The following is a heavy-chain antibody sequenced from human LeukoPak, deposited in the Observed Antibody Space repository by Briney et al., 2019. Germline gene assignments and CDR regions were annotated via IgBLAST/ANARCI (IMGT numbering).Heavy chain of an antibody. Sequence: GASVKVSCKASGYTFTCYYMHWVRQAPGQGLEWMGRINPNSGGTNYAQKFQGRVTMTRDTSISTAYMELSRLRSDDTAVYYCARNIMGYYDSSGYYDYWGQGTLVTVSS. CDR1: GYTFTCYY. J-gene: IGHJ4*02. CDR3: ARNIMGYYDSSGYYDY. V-gene: IGHV1-2*06. CDR2: INPNSGGT. D-gene: IGHD3-22*01.